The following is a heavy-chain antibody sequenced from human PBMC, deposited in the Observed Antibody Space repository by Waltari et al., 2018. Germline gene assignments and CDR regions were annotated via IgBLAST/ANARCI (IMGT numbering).Heavy chain of an antibody. V-gene: IGHV1-69*02. CDR2: IIPNLGIA. J-gene: IGHJ4*02. CDR1: GGTFSSYT. CDR3: ARALGYCSGGSCRILDY. D-gene: IGHD2-15*01. Sequence: QVQLVQSGAEVKKPGSSVKVSCKASGGTFSSYTISWVRQAPGQGLEWMGRIIPNLGIANYAQKFQGRVTITADKSTSTAYMELSSLRSEDTAVYYCARALGYCSGGSCRILDYWGQGTLVTVSS.